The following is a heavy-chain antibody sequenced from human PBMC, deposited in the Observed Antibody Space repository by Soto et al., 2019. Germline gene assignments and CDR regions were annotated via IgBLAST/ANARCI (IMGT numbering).Heavy chain of an antibody. D-gene: IGHD2-2*01. Sequence: QVQLVQSGAEVKKPGSSVKVSCKASGGTFSSYAISWVRQAPGQGLEWMGGIIPIFGTANYAQKFQGRVTITADESTSTAYMEVSSLRSEDTAVYYCARDDGVEGDGTQPIGRDVCGQGTTVTVSS. CDR3: ARDDGVEGDGTQPIGRDV. CDR1: GGTFSSYA. J-gene: IGHJ6*02. V-gene: IGHV1-69*01. CDR2: IIPIFGTA.